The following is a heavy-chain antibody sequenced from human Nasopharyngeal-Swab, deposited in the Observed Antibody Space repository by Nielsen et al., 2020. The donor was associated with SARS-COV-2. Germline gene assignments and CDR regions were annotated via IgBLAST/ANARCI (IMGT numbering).Heavy chain of an antibody. D-gene: IGHD6-13*01. CDR3: ARGFVAADNYYYYYTDV. J-gene: IGHJ6*03. Sequence: WIRQPPGKGLEWVSVIYSGGSTYYADSVKGRFTISRDNSKNTLYLQMNSLRAEDTAVYYCARGFVAADNYYYYYTDVWGKGTTVTVSS. V-gene: IGHV3-53*01. CDR2: IYSGGST.